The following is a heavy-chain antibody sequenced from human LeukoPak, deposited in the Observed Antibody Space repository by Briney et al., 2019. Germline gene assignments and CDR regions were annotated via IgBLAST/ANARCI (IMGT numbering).Heavy chain of an antibody. Sequence: PGGSLRLSCAASGFTFSSYEMNWVRQAPGKGLEWVSYISSSGSTIYYADSVKGRFTISRDNAKNTLYLQMNSLRAEDTAVYYCARYSSSWYGDDAFDIWGQGTMVTVSS. CDR3: ARYSSSWYGDDAFDI. D-gene: IGHD6-13*01. CDR2: ISSSGSTI. CDR1: GFTFSSYE. V-gene: IGHV3-48*03. J-gene: IGHJ3*02.